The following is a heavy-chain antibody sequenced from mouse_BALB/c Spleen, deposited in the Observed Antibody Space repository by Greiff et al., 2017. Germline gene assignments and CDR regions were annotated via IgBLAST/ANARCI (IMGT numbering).Heavy chain of an antibody. J-gene: IGHJ3*01. CDR3: ETYRYDGFAY. V-gene: IGHV1-63*02. CDR2: IYPGGGYT. Sequence: QVQLKESGAELVRPGTSVKISCKASGYNFTNYWLGWVKQRPGHGLEWIGDIYPGGGYTNYNEKFKGKATLTADTSSSTAYMQLSSLTSEDSAVYFCETYRYDGFAYWGQGTLVTVSA. CDR1: GYNFTNYW. D-gene: IGHD2-14*01.